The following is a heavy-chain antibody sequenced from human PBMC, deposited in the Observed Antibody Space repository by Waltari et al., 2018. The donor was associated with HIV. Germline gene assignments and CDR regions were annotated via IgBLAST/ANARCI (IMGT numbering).Heavy chain of an antibody. V-gene: IGHV3-33*01. CDR3: ARGGGPARGEAFDI. D-gene: IGHD3-10*01. Sequence: QVQLVESGGGVVQPGRSLRLSCAASGFTFSSYGMHWVRQAPGKGLEGVAVMWYDGTNKYYADSVKGRFSISRDNSKNTLYLQMNSRRAEDTAVYYCARGGGPARGEAFDIWGQGTMVTVSS. CDR2: MWYDGTNK. CDR1: GFTFSSYG. J-gene: IGHJ3*02.